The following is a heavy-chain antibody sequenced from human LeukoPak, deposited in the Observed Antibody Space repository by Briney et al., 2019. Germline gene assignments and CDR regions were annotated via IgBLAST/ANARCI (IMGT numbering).Heavy chain of an antibody. CDR1: GGSISSYY. D-gene: IGHD2-2*01. CDR3: ARHKGYCRSTSCLYYYYGMDV. Sequence: SETLSLTCTVSGGSISSYYWSWIRQPPGKGLEWIGYIYYSGSTNYNPSLKSRVTISVDTSKNQFSLKLSSVTAADTAVYYCARHKGYCRSTSCLYYYYGMDVWGQGTTVTASS. J-gene: IGHJ6*02. V-gene: IGHV4-59*01. CDR2: IYYSGST.